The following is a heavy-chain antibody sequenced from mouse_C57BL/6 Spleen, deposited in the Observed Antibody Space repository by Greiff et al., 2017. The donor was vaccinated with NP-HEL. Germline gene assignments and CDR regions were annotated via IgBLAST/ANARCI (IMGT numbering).Heavy chain of an antibody. CDR1: GYTFTDYN. CDR2: INPNNGGT. J-gene: IGHJ2*01. D-gene: IGHD1-2*01. V-gene: IGHV1-18*01. Sequence: VQLKESGPELVKPGASVKIPCKASGYTFTDYNMDWVKQSHGKSLEWIGDINPNNGGTIYNQKFKGKATLTVDKSSSTAYMELRSLTSEDTAVYYCARSGPILGYYFDYWGQGTTLTVSS. CDR3: ARSGPILGYYFDY.